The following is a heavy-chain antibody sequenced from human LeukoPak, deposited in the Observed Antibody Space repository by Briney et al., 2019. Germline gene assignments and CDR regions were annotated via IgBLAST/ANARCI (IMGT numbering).Heavy chain of an antibody. J-gene: IGHJ5*02. D-gene: IGHD6-6*01. CDR1: GGTFSSYA. V-gene: IGHV1-69*04. CDR3: ARVHSSSSGGTWFDP. Sequence: GASVKVSCKASGGTFSSYAISWVRQAPGQGLEWMGRIIPILGIANYAQKFQGRVTITADKSTSTAYMELSSLRSEDTAVYYCARVHSSSSGGTWFDPWGQGTLVTVSS. CDR2: IIPILGIA.